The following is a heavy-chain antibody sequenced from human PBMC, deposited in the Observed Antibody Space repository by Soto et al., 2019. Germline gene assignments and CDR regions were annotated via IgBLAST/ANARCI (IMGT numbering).Heavy chain of an antibody. CDR2: INAGNGNT. Sequence: ASVKVSCKASGYTFTSYAMHWVRQAPGQRLEWMGWINAGNGNTKYSQKFQGRVTITRDTSASTAYMELSSLRSEDTAVYYCARDPKIAADYYYYYGMDVWGEGTTVTV. D-gene: IGHD6-13*01. V-gene: IGHV1-3*01. CDR1: GYTFTSYA. J-gene: IGHJ6*02. CDR3: ARDPKIAADYYYYYGMDV.